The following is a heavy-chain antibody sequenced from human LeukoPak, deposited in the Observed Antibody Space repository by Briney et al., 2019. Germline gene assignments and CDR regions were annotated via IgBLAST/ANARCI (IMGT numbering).Heavy chain of an antibody. CDR3: ARGGITPRKFDS. J-gene: IGHJ4*02. CDR1: GFIFSSYG. V-gene: IGHV3-23*01. D-gene: IGHD1-14*01. CDR2: ISSNGERT. Sequence: GGSLRLSCAASGFIFSSYGMSWVRQAPGEGLEWVSGISSNGERTYFADSVKGRFGISRDNSKNTVYLPMESLRAEDTAVYYCARGGITPRKFDSWGQGTLVTVSS.